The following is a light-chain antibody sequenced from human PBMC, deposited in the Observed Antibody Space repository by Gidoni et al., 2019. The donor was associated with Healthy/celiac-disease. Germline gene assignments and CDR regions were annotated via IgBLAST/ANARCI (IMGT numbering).Light chain of an antibody. J-gene: IGLJ3*02. Sequence: QSALTKLASVSGSPGQSITTSCTGPGSDVGSYNLVSWYQQHPGKAPKLMIYEVSKRPSGVSKRFSVSKSGNTAFLTISGLQAEDEADYYCCSYAGSSILFGGGTKLTVL. CDR2: EVS. CDR3: CSYAGSSIL. V-gene: IGLV2-23*02. CDR1: GSDVGSYNL.